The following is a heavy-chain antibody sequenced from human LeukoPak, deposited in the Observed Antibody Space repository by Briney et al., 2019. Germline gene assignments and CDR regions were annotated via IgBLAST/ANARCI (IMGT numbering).Heavy chain of an antibody. Sequence: PSETLSLTCTVSGDSINNYYWSWIRQSAGQGLEWIGRIYTSGSTNYNPSLKSRVIMSLDTSNNQFSLKLSSVTATDTAVYYCARVPQSFYYFDYWGQGTLVTVSS. CDR3: ARVPQSFYYFDY. V-gene: IGHV4-4*07. CDR1: GDSINNYY. CDR2: IYTSGST. J-gene: IGHJ4*02.